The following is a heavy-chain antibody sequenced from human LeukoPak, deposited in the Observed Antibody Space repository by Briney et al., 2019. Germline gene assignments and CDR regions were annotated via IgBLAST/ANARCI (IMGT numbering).Heavy chain of an antibody. CDR3: ARTIEMAPTATFDY. V-gene: IGHV1-3*01. J-gene: IGHJ4*02. D-gene: IGHD5-24*01. CDR2: INAGNGNT. CDR1: GYTFTSYA. Sequence: ASVKVSCKASGYTFTSYAMHWVRQAPGQRLEWMGWINAGNGNTKYSQKLQGRVTITRDTSASTAYMELSSLRSEDTAVYYCARTIEMAPTATFDYWGQGTLVTVSS.